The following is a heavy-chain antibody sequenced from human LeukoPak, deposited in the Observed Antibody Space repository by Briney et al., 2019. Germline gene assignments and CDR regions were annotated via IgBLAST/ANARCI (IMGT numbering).Heavy chain of an antibody. D-gene: IGHD3-10*01. CDR1: GFTFSSYG. J-gene: IGHJ4*02. CDR2: IRYDGSNK. Sequence: PGGSLRLSCAASGFTFSSYGMHWVRQAPGKGLEWVAFIRYDGSNKYYADSVKGRFTISRDNSKNTLYLQMNSLRAEDTAVYYCAKERHRGVTRNYFDYWGQGTLVTVSS. V-gene: IGHV3-30*02. CDR3: AKERHRGVTRNYFDY.